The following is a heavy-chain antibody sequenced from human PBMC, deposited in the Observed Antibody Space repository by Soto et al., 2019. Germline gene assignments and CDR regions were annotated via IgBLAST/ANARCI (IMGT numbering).Heavy chain of an antibody. J-gene: IGHJ6*02. CDR2: VDPSDSYT. V-gene: IGHV5-10-1*01. CDR3: ARKAARPYYYYGMDV. D-gene: IGHD6-6*01. Sequence: GESLKISCKGSGYSFTSYWISWVRQMPGKGLEWMGRVDPSDSYTNYSPSFQGHVTISADKSISTAYLQWSSLKASDTAMYYCARKAARPYYYYGMDVWGQRTTVTVSS. CDR1: GYSFTSYW.